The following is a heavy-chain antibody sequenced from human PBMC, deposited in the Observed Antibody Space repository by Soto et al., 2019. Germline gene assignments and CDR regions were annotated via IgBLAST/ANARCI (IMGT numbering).Heavy chain of an antibody. CDR2: ISGSGGST. J-gene: IGHJ6*02. CDR1: GFPFSSYS. Sequence: PGGSLRLSCAASGFPFSSYSMSWVRQAPGKGLEWVSAISGSGGSTYYADSVKGRFTISRDNSKNTLYLQMNSLRAEDTAVYYCAKDTITMVRGVTNYYYYGMDVWGQGTTVTVSS. D-gene: IGHD3-10*01. CDR3: AKDTITMVRGVTNYYYYGMDV. V-gene: IGHV3-23*01.